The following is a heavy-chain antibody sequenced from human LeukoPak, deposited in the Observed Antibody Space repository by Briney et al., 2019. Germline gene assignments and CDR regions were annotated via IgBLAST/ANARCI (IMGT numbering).Heavy chain of an antibody. CDR1: RYTFTGYY. CDR3: ARDFWRGNYYYYMDV. D-gene: IGHD3-3*01. V-gene: IGHV1-2*02. CDR2: INPNSGGT. Sequence: ASVKVSCKASRYTFTGYYMHWVRQAPGQGLEWMGWINPNSGGTIFAQKFQGRVTMTRDTSISTAYMELSRLRSDDTAVYYCARDFWRGNYYYYMDVWGKGTTVTVSS. J-gene: IGHJ6*03.